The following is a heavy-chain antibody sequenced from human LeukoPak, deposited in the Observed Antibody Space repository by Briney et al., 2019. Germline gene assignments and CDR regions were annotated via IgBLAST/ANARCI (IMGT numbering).Heavy chain of an antibody. CDR1: GFTFSSAW. D-gene: IGHD4-17*01. CDR3: ARIDYGDYY. Sequence: PGGSLRLSCAASGFTFSSAWMHWVRQAPGKGPVWVSRINNDGSVTNYADSVKGRFTISRDNAKNTLYLQMDGLRAEDTAVYYCARIDYGDYYWGQGTLVTVSS. J-gene: IGHJ4*02. V-gene: IGHV3-74*01. CDR2: INNDGSVT.